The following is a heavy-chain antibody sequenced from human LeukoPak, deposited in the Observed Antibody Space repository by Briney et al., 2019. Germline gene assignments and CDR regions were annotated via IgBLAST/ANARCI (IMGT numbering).Heavy chain of an antibody. CDR2: ISGSGGST. CDR1: GFTFSSYG. V-gene: IGHV3-23*01. Sequence: GGSLRLSCAASGFTFSSYGMSWVRQAPGKGLEWVSAISGSGGSTYYADSVKGRLTISRDNSKNTLYLQMNSLRAEDTAVYYCAKDSKNSGWGYFDYWGQGTLVTVSS. J-gene: IGHJ4*02. D-gene: IGHD6-25*01. CDR3: AKDSKNSGWGYFDY.